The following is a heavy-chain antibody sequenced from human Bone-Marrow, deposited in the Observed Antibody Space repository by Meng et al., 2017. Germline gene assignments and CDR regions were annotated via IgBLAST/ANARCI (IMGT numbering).Heavy chain of an antibody. J-gene: IGHJ4*02. CDR1: GCTFSSYD. D-gene: IGHD6-19*01. V-gene: IGHV3-13*03. CDR2: IGTAGET. Sequence: GGSLRLSCAACGCTFSSYDMHWVRQGTGKGLEWVSPIGTAGETYCPGSVKGQFTISRENAKNFLYLQMNSLRAGDTAVYYCARAYSSGWYVLPFDYWGQGTLVTVSS. CDR3: ARAYSSGWYVLPFDY.